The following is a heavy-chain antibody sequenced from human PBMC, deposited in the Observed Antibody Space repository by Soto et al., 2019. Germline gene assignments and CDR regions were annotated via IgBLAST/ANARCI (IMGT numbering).Heavy chain of an antibody. Sequence: GGSLRLSCAASGFTFSSYAMHWVRQAPGKGLEWVAVISYDGSNKYYADSVKGRFTISRDNSKNTLYLQMNSLRAGDTAVYYCARGGRWLQPAPDYWGQGTLVTVS. CDR1: GFTFSSYA. D-gene: IGHD5-12*01. J-gene: IGHJ4*02. V-gene: IGHV3-30-3*01. CDR2: ISYDGSNK. CDR3: ARGGRWLQPAPDY.